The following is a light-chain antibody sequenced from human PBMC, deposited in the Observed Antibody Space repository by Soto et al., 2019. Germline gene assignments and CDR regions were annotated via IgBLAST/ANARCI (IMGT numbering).Light chain of an antibody. CDR3: SSYSGSSTLVV. CDR2: DVS. V-gene: IGLV2-14*03. CDR1: SSDVGYNF. J-gene: IGLJ2*01. Sequence: QSALTQPASVSGSPGQSIAISCTGTSSDVGYNFVSWYQQHPGKAPKLVIYDVSIRPSGVSDRFSGSKSGNTASLTISGLQAEDEADYYCSSYSGSSTLVVFGGGTKVTVL.